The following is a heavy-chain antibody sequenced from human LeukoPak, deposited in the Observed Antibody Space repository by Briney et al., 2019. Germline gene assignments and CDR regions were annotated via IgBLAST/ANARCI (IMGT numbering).Heavy chain of an antibody. D-gene: IGHD5-18*01. Sequence: PSETLSLACTVSGGSIGTYSWNWIRQPPGKGLEWIGYIYYSGTNNYNPSLKSRVTMSVDTSKNQFSLKLSSVTAADTAVYYCARVDTAMVFDHWGQGTLVTVSS. CDR2: IYYSGTN. J-gene: IGHJ4*02. V-gene: IGHV4-59*12. CDR3: ARVDTAMVFDH. CDR1: GGSIGTYS.